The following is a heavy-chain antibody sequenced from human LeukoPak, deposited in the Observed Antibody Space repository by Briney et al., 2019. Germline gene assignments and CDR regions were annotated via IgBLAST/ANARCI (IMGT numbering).Heavy chain of an antibody. J-gene: IGHJ6*02. CDR2: INPSGGST. V-gene: IGHV1-46*01. CDR1: GYTFTSYY. D-gene: IGHD3-22*01. CDR3: ARERHDSSGYILYGMDV. Sequence: WASVTVSCKASGYTFTSYYMHWVRQAPGQGLEWMGIINPSGGSTSYAQKFQGRVTMTRDTSASTAYMELSSLRSEDTAVYYCARERHDSSGYILYGMDVWGQGTTVTVSS.